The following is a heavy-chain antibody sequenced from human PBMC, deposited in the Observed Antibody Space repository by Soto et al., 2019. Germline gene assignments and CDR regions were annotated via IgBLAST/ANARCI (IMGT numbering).Heavy chain of an antibody. Sequence: GESLKISCKGSGYSFTSYWISWVRQMPGKGLEWMGRIDPSDSYTNYSPSFQGHVTISADKSISTAYLQWSSLKASDTAMYYCARHREIFGVVINSPDAFDIWGQGTMVTVSS. CDR2: IDPSDSYT. CDR3: ARHREIFGVVINSPDAFDI. CDR1: GYSFTSYW. D-gene: IGHD3-3*01. V-gene: IGHV5-10-1*01. J-gene: IGHJ3*02.